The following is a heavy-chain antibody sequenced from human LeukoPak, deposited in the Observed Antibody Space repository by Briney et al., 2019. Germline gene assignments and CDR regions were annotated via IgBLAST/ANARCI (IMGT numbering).Heavy chain of an antibody. CDR3: ARDRRQYYDILTGYDY. J-gene: IGHJ4*02. V-gene: IGHV7-4-1*02. CDR2: INTNTGNP. Sequence: ASVKVSCKASGYTFTGYYMHWVRQAPGQGLEWMGWINTNTGNPTYAQGFAGRFVFSLDTSVSTAYLQISSLKAEDTAVYYCARDRRQYYDILTGYDYWGQGTLVTVSS. D-gene: IGHD3-9*01. CDR1: GYTFTGYY.